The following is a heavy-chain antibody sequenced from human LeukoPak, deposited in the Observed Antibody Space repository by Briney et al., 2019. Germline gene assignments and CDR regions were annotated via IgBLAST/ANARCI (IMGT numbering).Heavy chain of an antibody. CDR3: AKEHVAVAGDFFDY. CDR2: ISSNGGGT. Sequence: PGGSLRLSCSASGFTFSSCAMHWVRQAPGKGLEYVSAISSNGGGTYYADSVKGRFTISRDNSKNTLYLQMNSLRAEDTAVYYCAKEHVAVAGDFFDYWGQGTLVTVSS. D-gene: IGHD6-19*01. V-gene: IGHV3-64*04. J-gene: IGHJ4*02. CDR1: GFTFSSCA.